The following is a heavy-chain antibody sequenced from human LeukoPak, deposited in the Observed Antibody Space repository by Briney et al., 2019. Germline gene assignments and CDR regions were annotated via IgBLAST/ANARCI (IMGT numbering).Heavy chain of an antibody. CDR2: INHGGLT. CDR3: ARGRVSSSTWCSTYYYFFYMDF. Sequence: SETLSLTCAVYGDSFKNYYWTWIRQSPEKGLEWIGEINHGGLTSYNPSLESRLTLLVDTSKNRFSLNLRSVTAADTAVYFCARGRVSSSTWCSTYYYFFYMDFWGKGTTVTVSS. J-gene: IGHJ6*03. D-gene: IGHD2-15*01. V-gene: IGHV4-34*01. CDR1: GDSFKNYY.